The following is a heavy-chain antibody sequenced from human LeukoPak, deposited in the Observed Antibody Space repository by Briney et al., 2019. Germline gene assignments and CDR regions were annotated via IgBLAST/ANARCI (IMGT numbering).Heavy chain of an antibody. CDR1: GYTFTGYY. Sequence: GASVKVSCKASGYTFTGYYMHWVRQAPGQGLEWMGRINPNSGGTNYAQKFQGRVTMTRDTSISTAYMELSRLRSDDTAVYYCARGRKAMYDFWSGYEGYMDVWGKGTTVTVSS. J-gene: IGHJ6*03. V-gene: IGHV1-2*06. CDR2: INPNSGGT. CDR3: ARGRKAMYDFWSGYEGYMDV. D-gene: IGHD3-3*01.